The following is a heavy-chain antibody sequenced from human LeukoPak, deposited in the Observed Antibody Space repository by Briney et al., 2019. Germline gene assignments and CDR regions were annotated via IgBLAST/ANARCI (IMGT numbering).Heavy chain of an antibody. V-gene: IGHV4-39*01. J-gene: IGHJ4*02. CDR1: GGSMSSSRYY. CDR2: IYYSGST. Sequence: SETLSLTCTVSGGSMSSSRYYWGWIRQPPGKGLEWIGSIYYSGSTYYNPSLKSRVTISVDTSKNQFSLKLNSLTAADTAVYYCARHFAAPGSADYWGQGTLVTVSS. CDR3: ARHFAAPGSADY. D-gene: IGHD3-10*01.